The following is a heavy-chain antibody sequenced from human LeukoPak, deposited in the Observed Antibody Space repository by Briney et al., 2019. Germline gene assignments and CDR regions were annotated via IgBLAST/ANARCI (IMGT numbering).Heavy chain of an antibody. CDR3: AMLLGYCSGGSCSIDY. CDR2: IYTSGST. J-gene: IGHJ4*02. CDR1: GSISSYY. Sequence: SETLSLTCTVSGSISSYYWSWIRQPPGKGLEWIGYIYTSGSTNYNPSLKSRVTISVDTSKNQFSLKLSSVTAADTAVYYCAMLLGYCSGGSCSIDYWGQGTLVTVSS. D-gene: IGHD2-15*01. V-gene: IGHV4-4*09.